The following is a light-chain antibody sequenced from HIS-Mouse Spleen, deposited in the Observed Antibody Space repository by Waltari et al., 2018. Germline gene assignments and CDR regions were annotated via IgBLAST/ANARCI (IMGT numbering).Light chain of an antibody. CDR1: QSALYSSNNKNY. CDR2: WAS. V-gene: IGKV4-1*01. CDR3: QQYYSTPYT. Sequence: DIVVTHSSDSLAVSLRERSTTTFRSSQSALYSSNNKNYLAWYQQKPGQPPKLLIYWASTRESGVPDRFSGSGSGTDFTLTISSLQAEDVAVYYCQQYYSTPYTFGQGTKLEIK. J-gene: IGKJ2*01.